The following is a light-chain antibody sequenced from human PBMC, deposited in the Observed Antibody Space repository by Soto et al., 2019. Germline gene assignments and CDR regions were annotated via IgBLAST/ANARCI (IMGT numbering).Light chain of an antibody. CDR3: HQHYATPFT. V-gene: IGKV4-1*01. J-gene: IGKJ2*01. CDR2: WAS. CDR1: QNVLYRSNNLNY. Sequence: DIVMTQSPDSLAVSLGEMATINCKSSQNVLYRSNNLNYLAWHQQKPGQPPRLLISWASTRESGVPDRFSGSGSGTDFTLTIDSLQAEDVAVYYCHQHYATPFTFGQGTKLEIK.